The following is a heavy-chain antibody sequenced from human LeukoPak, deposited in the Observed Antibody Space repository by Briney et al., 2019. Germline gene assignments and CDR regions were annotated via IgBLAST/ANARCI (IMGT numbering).Heavy chain of an antibody. J-gene: IGHJ4*02. V-gene: IGHV3-23*01. D-gene: IGHD1-7*01. Sequence: GGSLRLSCAASGFTFSNYAMSWVRQAPGKGLEWVSVISGNGGAIYYADSVKGRFTISRDNSKNTLYLQMNSLRAEDTAVYYCAREGITGTTVYYFDYWGQGTLVTVSS. CDR2: ISGNGGAI. CDR3: AREGITGTTVYYFDY. CDR1: GFTFSNYA.